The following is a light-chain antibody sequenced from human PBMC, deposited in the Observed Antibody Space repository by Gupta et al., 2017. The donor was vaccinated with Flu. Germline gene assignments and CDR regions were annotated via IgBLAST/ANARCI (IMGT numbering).Light chain of an antibody. CDR1: TVTEHF. J-gene: IGLJ2*01. CDR2: DKN. V-gene: IGLV3-19*01. CDR3: NSRDTTGDIVI. Sequence: SPLTQEPAVSVALVPTVTLTCRTDTVTEHFVSWFRQKPGQAPILLVYDKNDRPAGIPNRFSVAASGDTASLIISSTQADDEGDYYCNSRDTTGDIVIFGGGTRLTVL.